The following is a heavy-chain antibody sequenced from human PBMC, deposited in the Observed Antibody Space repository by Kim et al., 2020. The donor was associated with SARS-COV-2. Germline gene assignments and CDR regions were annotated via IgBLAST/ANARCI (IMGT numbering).Heavy chain of an antibody. CDR2: T. V-gene: IGHV1-46*01. Sequence: TTYAQKFQGRGTMTRDTSTSTVYMELSSLTSEDTAVYYCARAPSENYGMDVWGQGTTVTVSS. CDR3: ARAPSENYGMDV. J-gene: IGHJ6*02.